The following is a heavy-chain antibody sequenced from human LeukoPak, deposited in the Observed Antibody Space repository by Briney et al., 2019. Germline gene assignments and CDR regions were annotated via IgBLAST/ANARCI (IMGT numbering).Heavy chain of an antibody. CDR1: GDSISSYY. CDR2: IYNSETT. V-gene: IGHV4-59*01. D-gene: IGHD4-11*01. CDR3: ARVVYSHYWPEGMDV. Sequence: SETLSLTCTVSGDSISSYYWSWIRQPPGKGLEWIGYIYNSETTNYNPSLESRVTISENTSKNQFSLMLTSVTAADTAVYYCARVVYSHYWPEGMDVWGQGTTVTVSS. J-gene: IGHJ6*02.